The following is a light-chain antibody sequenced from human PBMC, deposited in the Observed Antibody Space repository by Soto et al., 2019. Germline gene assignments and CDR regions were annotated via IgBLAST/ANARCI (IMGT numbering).Light chain of an antibody. CDR3: QQYNKWLPEWT. CDR2: AAS. J-gene: IGKJ1*01. Sequence: DIQMTHSQSSLSASVGDRVTITSRASQGISNYLAWYQQKPGTVPKLLISAASTLQTGVPSRFSGSGSGTEFTLTISSLQSEDSAVYYCQQYNKWLPEWTFGQGTKVDIK. CDR1: QGISNY. V-gene: IGKV1-27*01.